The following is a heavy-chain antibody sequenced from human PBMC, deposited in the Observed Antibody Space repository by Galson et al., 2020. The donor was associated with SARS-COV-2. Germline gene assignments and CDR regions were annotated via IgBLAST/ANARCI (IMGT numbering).Heavy chain of an antibody. CDR3: ARRTHFKGAFDI. Sequence: SETLSLTCTVSGGSISSSHQYWGWIRQPPGKGLEWIGSMYYSGSTYYNPSLKSRVSISVDTSKNQFSLKLSYVTAADTAVYYCARRTHFKGAFDIWGQVTLVTVSS. CDR2: MYYSGST. V-gene: IGHV4-39*01. CDR1: GGSISSSHQY. J-gene: IGHJ3*02.